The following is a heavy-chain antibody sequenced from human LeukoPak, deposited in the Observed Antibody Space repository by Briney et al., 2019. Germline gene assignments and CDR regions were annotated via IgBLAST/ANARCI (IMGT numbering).Heavy chain of an antibody. V-gene: IGHV3-21*01. CDR2: ISSSSSYI. CDR3: ARGSRGRYRAEDY. D-gene: IGHD3-16*02. CDR1: GFTFGRYS. J-gene: IGHJ4*02. Sequence: PGGSLRLFCAASGFTFGRYSMNWVRQAPGKGLEWVSSISSSSSYIYYADSVKGRFTISRDNAKNSLYLHRNRLRAEERAVYYCARGSRGRYRAEDYWGQGTLVTVSS.